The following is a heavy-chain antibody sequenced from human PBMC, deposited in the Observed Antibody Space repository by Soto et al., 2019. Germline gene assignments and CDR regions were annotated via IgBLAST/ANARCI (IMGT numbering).Heavy chain of an antibody. V-gene: IGHV3-33*01. Sequence: GSLRLSCAASGFTFSSYGMHWVRQAPGKGLEWVAVIWYDGSNKYYADSVKGRFTISRDNSKNTLYLQMNSLRAEDTAVYYCARTARGYYDFWSGYYNDQYYYGMDVWGQGTTVTVSS. CDR2: IWYDGSNK. D-gene: IGHD3-3*01. CDR1: GFTFSSYG. J-gene: IGHJ6*02. CDR3: ARTARGYYDFWSGYYNDQYYYGMDV.